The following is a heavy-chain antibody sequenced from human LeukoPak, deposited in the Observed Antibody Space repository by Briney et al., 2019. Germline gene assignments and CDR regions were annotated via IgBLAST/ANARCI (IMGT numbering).Heavy chain of an antibody. CDR3: TTDFWSGGSYPLDY. CDR2: IKSKTDGGKT. CDR1: GFTFSNAW. V-gene: IGHV3-15*01. J-gene: IGHJ4*02. D-gene: IGHD2-15*01. Sequence: GSLRLSCAASGFTFSNAWMGWVRQAPGKGLEWVGRIKSKTDGGKTDYAAPVKGRFTISRDDSKNTLHLQMNSLKTEDTAVYYCTTDFWSGGSYPLDYWGQGTLVTVSS.